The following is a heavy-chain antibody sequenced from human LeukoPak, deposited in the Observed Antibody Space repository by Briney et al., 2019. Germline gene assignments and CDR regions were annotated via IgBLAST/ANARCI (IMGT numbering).Heavy chain of an antibody. J-gene: IGHJ4*02. V-gene: IGHV3-11*04. CDR3: AQGGSPGAFDY. D-gene: IGHD1-26*01. CDR1: GFTFSDYY. Sequence: GGSLRLSCAASGFTFSDYYMSWIRQAPGKGLEWVSYVSSSGSTIYYADSVKGRFTISRDNAKNMLYLQVNSLRAEDTAVYYCAQGGSPGAFDYWGQGTLVTVSS. CDR2: VSSSGSTI.